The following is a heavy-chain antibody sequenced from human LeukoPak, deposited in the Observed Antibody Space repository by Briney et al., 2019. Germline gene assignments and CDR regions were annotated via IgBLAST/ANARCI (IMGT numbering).Heavy chain of an antibody. D-gene: IGHD6-6*01. V-gene: IGHV4-34*01. CDR1: GGSFSGYY. CDR3: ARAGSSSLYFDY. Sequence: PSETLSLTCAVYGGSFSGYYWSWIRQPPGKGLEWIGEINHSGSTNYNPSLKSRVTISVDTSKNQFSLKLSSVTAADTAVYYCARAGSSSLYFDYWGQGTLVTVSS. J-gene: IGHJ4*02. CDR2: INHSGST.